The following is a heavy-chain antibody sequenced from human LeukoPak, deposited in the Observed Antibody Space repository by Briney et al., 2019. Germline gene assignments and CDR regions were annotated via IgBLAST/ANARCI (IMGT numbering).Heavy chain of an antibody. D-gene: IGHD3-10*02. Sequence: GGSLRLSCAASGFTFSSYGMHWVRQAPGKGLEWVGIISYDRSKTYYADPVKGRFTISRDNAKNSLYLQMNSLRAEDTAVYYCAELGITMIGGVWGKGTTVTISS. CDR1: GFTFSSYG. J-gene: IGHJ6*04. CDR3: AELGITMIGGV. CDR2: ISYDRSKT. V-gene: IGHV3-30*12.